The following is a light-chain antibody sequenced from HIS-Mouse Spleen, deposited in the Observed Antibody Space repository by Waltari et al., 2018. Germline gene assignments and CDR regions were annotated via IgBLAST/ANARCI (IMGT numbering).Light chain of an antibody. CDR1: NIGRKS. V-gene: IGLV3-21*02. Sequence: SYLLTQPPSASVAPGQTARITRGGNNIGRKSVHWSQQKPGQAPVLVVYDDSDRPSGVPERFSGSNSGNTATLTISRVEAGDEADYYCQVWDSSSDPSYVFGTGTKVTVL. CDR2: DDS. CDR3: QVWDSSSDPSYV. J-gene: IGLJ1*01.